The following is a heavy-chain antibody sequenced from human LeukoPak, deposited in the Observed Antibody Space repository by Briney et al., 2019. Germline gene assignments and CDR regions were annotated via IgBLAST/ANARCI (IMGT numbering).Heavy chain of an antibody. CDR2: IYYSGST. V-gene: IGHV4-59*01. J-gene: IGHJ5*02. CDR3: ATAVKGWFDP. D-gene: IGHD6-19*01. Sequence: PSETLSLTCTVFGGSISSYYWSWIRQPPGKGLEWIGYIYYSGSTNYNPSLKSRVTISVDTSKNQFSLKLSSVTAADTAVYYCATAVKGWFDPWGQGTLVTVSS. CDR1: GGSISSYY.